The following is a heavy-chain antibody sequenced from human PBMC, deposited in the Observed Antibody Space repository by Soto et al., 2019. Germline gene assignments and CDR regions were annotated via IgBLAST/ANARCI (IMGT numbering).Heavy chain of an antibody. CDR1: GFTFSGYA. D-gene: IGHD1-20*01. CDR3: AKRSIKDTYYFDY. CDR2: ISGGGYTT. Sequence: GGSLRLSCAASGFTFSGYAMSWVRQAPGKGLEWVSSISGGGYTTHYADSVKGRFTISRDNSKNTLYLQMNSLRAEDTAVYHCAKRSIKDTYYFDYWGQGALVTVSS. V-gene: IGHV3-23*01. J-gene: IGHJ4*02.